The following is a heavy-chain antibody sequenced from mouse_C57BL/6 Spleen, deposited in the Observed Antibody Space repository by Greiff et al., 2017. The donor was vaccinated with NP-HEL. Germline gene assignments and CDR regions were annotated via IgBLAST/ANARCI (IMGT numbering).Heavy chain of an antibody. CDR1: GYTFTSYW. CDR3: ARWGRDYAMDY. CDR2: IDPSDSYT. J-gene: IGHJ4*01. V-gene: IGHV1-59*01. D-gene: IGHD3-1*01. Sequence: QVQLQQPGAELVRPGTSVKLSCKASGYTFTSYWMHWVKQRPGQGLEWIGVIDPSDSYTNYNQKFKGKATITADTSSNTAYLQLSSLTSEDTAVYYCARWGRDYAMDYWGQGTSVTVSS.